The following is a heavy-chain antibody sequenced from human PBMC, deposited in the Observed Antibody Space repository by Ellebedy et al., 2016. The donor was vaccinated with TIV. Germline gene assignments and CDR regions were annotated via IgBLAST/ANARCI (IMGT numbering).Heavy chain of an antibody. CDR2: ISVSGADT. V-gene: IGHV3-23*01. Sequence: GESLKISCAASGYTFNSHAMSWVRQAPGKGLEWVSGISVSGADTYYATSVKGRFTISRDNSKNTLYLQMTSLRAEDMGVYYCVYNAVLWGQGPLVTVSS. J-gene: IGHJ4*02. D-gene: IGHD5-24*01. CDR3: VYNAVL. CDR1: GYTFNSHA.